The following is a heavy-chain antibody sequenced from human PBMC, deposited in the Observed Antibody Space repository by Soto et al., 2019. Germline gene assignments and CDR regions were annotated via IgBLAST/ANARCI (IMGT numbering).Heavy chain of an antibody. CDR2: INHSGST. J-gene: IGHJ6*02. CDR1: GGSFSGYY. CDR3: AKHYGMDV. Sequence: SETLSLTCAVYGGSFSGYYWSWIRQPPGKGLEWIGEINHSGSTNYNPSLKSRVTISVDTSKNQFSLKLSSVTAADTAVYYCAKHYGMDVWGQGTTVTV. V-gene: IGHV4-34*01.